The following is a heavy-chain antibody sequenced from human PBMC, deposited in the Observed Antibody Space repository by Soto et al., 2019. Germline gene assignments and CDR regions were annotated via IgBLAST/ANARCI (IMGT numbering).Heavy chain of an antibody. Sequence: GGSLRLSCAASGFTFSSYSMNWVRQAPGKGLEWVSYISSSSSTIYYADSVKGRFTISRDNAKNSLYLQMNSLRDEDTAVYYCARDGWFGELSYAFDIWGQGTMVTVSS. D-gene: IGHD3-10*01. CDR1: GFTFSSYS. CDR3: ARDGWFGELSYAFDI. CDR2: ISSSSSTI. J-gene: IGHJ3*02. V-gene: IGHV3-48*02.